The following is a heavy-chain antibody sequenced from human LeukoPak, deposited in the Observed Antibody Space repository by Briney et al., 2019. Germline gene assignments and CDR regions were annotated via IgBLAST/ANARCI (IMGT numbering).Heavy chain of an antibody. Sequence: GGSLRLSCVASGFTFSSYEMNWVRRAPGKGLEWVSHISTSGDMIYYADSVKGRFAISRDNAKNSVYLQMNSLRDEDTAVYYCANFYMDVWGKGTAVTVSS. CDR1: GFTFSSYE. V-gene: IGHV3-48*03. J-gene: IGHJ6*03. CDR3: ANFYMDV. CDR2: ISTSGDMI.